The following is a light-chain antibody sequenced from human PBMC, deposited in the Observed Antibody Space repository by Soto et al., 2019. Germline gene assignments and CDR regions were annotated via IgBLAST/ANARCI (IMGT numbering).Light chain of an antibody. Sequence: DIQMTQSPSTLSASVGDRVTITCRASQTVGSWLAWYQQKPGTAPKFLIYDASTLESGVPSRFSGSGSGTEFTLTINNLQPDDLATYICQQYKSYSTFGRGTKVDIK. CDR3: QQYKSYST. CDR2: DAS. V-gene: IGKV1-5*01. CDR1: QTVGSW. J-gene: IGKJ1*01.